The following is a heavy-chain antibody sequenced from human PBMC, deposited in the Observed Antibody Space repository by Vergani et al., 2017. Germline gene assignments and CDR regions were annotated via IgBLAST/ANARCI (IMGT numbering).Heavy chain of an antibody. J-gene: IGHJ6*02. D-gene: IGHD3-9*01. CDR3: ARVMYRDEASTGYRLEGMDI. Sequence: QVQLQESGPGLVKPSQTLSLTCTVSGGSISSGSYYWSWIRQPAGKGLEGIGYIYSTGSTNYNPSLNSRVTMSVDTSKNQFSLKLRSVTAADTAVYFCARVMYRDEASTGYRLEGMDIWGQGTTVTISS. CDR2: IYSTGST. V-gene: IGHV4-61*10. CDR1: GGSISSGSYY.